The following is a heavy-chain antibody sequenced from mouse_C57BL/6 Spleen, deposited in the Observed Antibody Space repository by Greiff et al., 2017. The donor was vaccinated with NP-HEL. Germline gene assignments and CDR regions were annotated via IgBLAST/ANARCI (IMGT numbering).Heavy chain of an antibody. V-gene: IGHV1-80*01. CDR2: IYPGDGDT. CDR1: GYAFSSYW. CDR3: AREDSSGYDY. J-gene: IGHJ2*01. Sequence: VQLQQSGAELVKPGASVKISCKASGYAFSSYWMNWVKQRPGTGLEWIGQIYPGDGDTNYNGKFKGKATLTADKSSSTAYMQLSSLPPEDSAVYFCAREDSSGYDYWGQGTTLTVSS. D-gene: IGHD3-2*02.